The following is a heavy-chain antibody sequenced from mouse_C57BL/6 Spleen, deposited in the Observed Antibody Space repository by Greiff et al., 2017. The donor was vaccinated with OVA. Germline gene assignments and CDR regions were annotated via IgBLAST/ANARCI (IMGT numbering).Heavy chain of an antibody. J-gene: IGHJ1*03. CDR2: IDPSVSYT. V-gene: IGHV1-69*01. Sequence: QVQLQQSGAELVMPGASVKLSCKASGYTFTSYWMPWVKQRPGQGLEWIGEIDPSVSYTNYNQKFKGKSTLTVAKSSSTAYMQLSSLTSEDSAVYYGARLYFGYVEGYFGGWGTVTTVTVSS. CDR1: GYTFTSYW. CDR3: ARLYFGYVEGYFGG. D-gene: IGHD2-2*01.